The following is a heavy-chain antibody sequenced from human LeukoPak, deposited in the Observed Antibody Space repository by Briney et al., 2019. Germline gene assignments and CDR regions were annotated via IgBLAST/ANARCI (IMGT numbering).Heavy chain of an antibody. CDR1: GYPFTTYE. Sequence: ASVKVSCKTSGYPFTTYEINWLRQATGQGLEWMGWVHLNSGDTDYAQKFQGRVTMTRSTSINTAYMELSSLTSDDTAVYYCARGPRFDPWGQGTLVTVSS. CDR2: VHLNSGDT. J-gene: IGHJ5*02. CDR3: ARGPRFDP. V-gene: IGHV1-8*01.